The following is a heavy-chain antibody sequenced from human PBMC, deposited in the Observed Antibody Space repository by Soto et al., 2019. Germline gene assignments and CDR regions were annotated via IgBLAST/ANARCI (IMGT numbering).Heavy chain of an antibody. Sequence: GGSLRLSCAASGFSFSNHGVVWVRQAPGKGLEWVALISDDGTNKYHADSVKGRFTVSRDNSKNTVFLQMNSLRAEDTAVYYCATTQWRSLPFRAFDIWGQGTVVTVSS. J-gene: IGHJ3*02. CDR1: GFSFSNHG. V-gene: IGHV3-30*03. CDR3: ATTQWRSLPFRAFDI. CDR2: ISDDGTNK. D-gene: IGHD3-16*01.